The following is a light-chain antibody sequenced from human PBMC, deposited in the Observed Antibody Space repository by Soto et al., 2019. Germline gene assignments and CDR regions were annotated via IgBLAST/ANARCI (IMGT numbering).Light chain of an antibody. CDR1: SSDVGGYNL. J-gene: IGLJ3*02. Sequence: QSALSQPLSVSASPGQSVTIPCSGSSSDVGGYNLVSWYQQKPGEVPKVIIYDVFKRPSGVPDRFFGSKSGNTATLTISGLQGDDEADFLCCPYAGRFIWLFGGGTKVTV. CDR2: DVF. CDR3: CPYAGRFIWL. V-gene: IGLV2-11*01.